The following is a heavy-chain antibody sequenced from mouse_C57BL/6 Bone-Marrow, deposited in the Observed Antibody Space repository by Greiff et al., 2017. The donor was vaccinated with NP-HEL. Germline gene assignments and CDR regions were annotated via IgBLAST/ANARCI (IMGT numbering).Heavy chain of an antibody. J-gene: IGHJ3*01. CDR2: IFPGSGST. Sequence: VQVVESGPELVKPGASVKISCKASGYTFTDYYINWVKQRPGQGLEWIGWIFPGSGSTYYNEKFKGKATLTVDKSSSTAYMLLSSLTSEDSAVYFCAREDDNRRFAYWGQGTLVTVSA. CDR3: AREDDNRRFAY. CDR1: GYTFTDYY. V-gene: IGHV1-75*01.